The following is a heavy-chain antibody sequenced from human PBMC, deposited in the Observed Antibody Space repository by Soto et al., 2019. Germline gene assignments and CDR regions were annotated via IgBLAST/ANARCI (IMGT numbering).Heavy chain of an antibody. J-gene: IGHJ6*02. D-gene: IGHD2-15*01. V-gene: IGHV4-59*01. CDR2: IYYSGST. CDR1: GGSISSYY. Sequence: QVQLQESGPGLVKPSETLSLTCTVSGGSISSYYWSWIRQPPGKGLEWIGYIYYSGSTNYNPSLKSRVTLSVDTSKNQFSLKLSSVTAADTAVYYCARDISPGGRWWGMDVWGQGTTVTVSS. CDR3: ARDISPGGRWWGMDV.